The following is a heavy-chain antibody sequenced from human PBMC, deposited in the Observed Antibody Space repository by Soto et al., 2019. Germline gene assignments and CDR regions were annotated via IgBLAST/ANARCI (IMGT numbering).Heavy chain of an antibody. Sequence: QVQLQESGPGLVKPSETLSLTCTVSSGSISSSRWWSWVRQSPGKGLEWIGEVAENGYIHCIPSLKSRLTISLDKSKNRFSLRLTSVTAADTALYYCARNRYDGYDFDYWGQGALVTASS. V-gene: IGHV4-4*02. D-gene: IGHD5-12*01. J-gene: IGHJ4*02. CDR3: ARNRYDGYDFDY. CDR2: VAENGYI. CDR1: SGSISSSRW.